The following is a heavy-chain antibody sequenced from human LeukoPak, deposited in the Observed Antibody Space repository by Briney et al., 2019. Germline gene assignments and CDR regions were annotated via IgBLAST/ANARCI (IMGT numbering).Heavy chain of an antibody. Sequence: GGSLRLFCAASAFTFSSYSMNWVRQAPGKGLEWVSSISSSGSTIYHADSVKGRFTISRDNAKNSLYLQMNSLRAEDTAVYYCARDRRGQGLRLGGYYFDYWGQGTLVTVSS. CDR1: AFTFSSYS. V-gene: IGHV3-21*04. CDR3: ARDRRGQGLRLGGYYFDY. CDR2: ISSSGSTI. J-gene: IGHJ4*02. D-gene: IGHD5-12*01.